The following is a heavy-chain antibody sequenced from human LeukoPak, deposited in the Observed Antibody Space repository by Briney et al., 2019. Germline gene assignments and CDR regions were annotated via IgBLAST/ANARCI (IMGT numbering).Heavy chain of an antibody. V-gene: IGHV1-46*01. J-gene: IGHJ4*02. D-gene: IGHD4-11*01. CDR1: GYTFTSYY. CDR2: INPSGGST. Sequence: ASVKVSRKASGYTFTSYYMHWVRQAPGQGLEWMGIINPSGGSTSYAQKFQGRVTMTRDMSTSTVYMELSSLRSEDTAVYYCARGGNYGFSFRLAIEYWGQGTLVTVSS. CDR3: ARGGNYGFSFRLAIEY.